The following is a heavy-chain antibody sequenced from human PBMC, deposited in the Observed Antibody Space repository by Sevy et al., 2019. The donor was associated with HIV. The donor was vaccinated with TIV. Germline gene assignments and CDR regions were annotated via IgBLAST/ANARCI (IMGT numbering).Heavy chain of an antibody. Sequence: ASLKVSCKASGYTFTSYGISWVRQAPGQGLEWMGWISAYNGNTNYAQKLQGRVTMTTDTSTSTAYMELRSLRSDDTAVYYCARERKITIFGVVTDNWFDPWGQGTLVTVSS. J-gene: IGHJ5*02. CDR3: ARERKITIFGVVTDNWFDP. V-gene: IGHV1-18*01. CDR1: GYTFTSYG. D-gene: IGHD3-3*01. CDR2: ISAYNGNT.